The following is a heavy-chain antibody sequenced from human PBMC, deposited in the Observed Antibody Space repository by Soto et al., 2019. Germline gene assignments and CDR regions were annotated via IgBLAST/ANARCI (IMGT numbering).Heavy chain of an antibody. V-gene: IGHV4-59*08. CDR3: ARHSTYSYCSGGSCGVFDY. CDR2: IYYSGST. D-gene: IGHD2-15*01. J-gene: IGHJ4*02. CDR1: GGSISSYY. Sequence: SETLSLTCTVSGGSISSYYWSWIRQPPGKGLEWIGYIYYSGSTNYNPSLKSRVTISVDTSKNQFSLKLSSVTAADTAVYYCARHSTYSYCSGGSCGVFDYWGQGTLVTVSS.